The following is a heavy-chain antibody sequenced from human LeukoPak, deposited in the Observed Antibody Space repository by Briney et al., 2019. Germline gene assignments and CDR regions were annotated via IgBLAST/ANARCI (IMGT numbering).Heavy chain of an antibody. CDR1: GYSITSYW. Sequence: GESLKISCKGSGYSITSYWIAWVRQMPGKGLEWIGIIYGGDSDTRYNPSFQGQVTLSVDKSIRTAYLQWSSLKASDTAMYYCARFPTVTKYYFDYWGQGTLVTVSS. D-gene: IGHD4-17*01. J-gene: IGHJ4*02. CDR3: ARFPTVTKYYFDY. CDR2: IYGGDSDT. V-gene: IGHV5-51*01.